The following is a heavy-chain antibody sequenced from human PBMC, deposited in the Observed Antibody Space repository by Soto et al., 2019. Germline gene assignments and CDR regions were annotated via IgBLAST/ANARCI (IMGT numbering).Heavy chain of an antibody. CDR1: GFIFSSYP. CDR2: ITGGATNA. CDR3: AKEAARPGPCDS. J-gene: IGHJ4*02. V-gene: IGHV3-23*01. D-gene: IGHD6-6*01. Sequence: EVQLLESGGGLVQPGGSLRLSCEASGFIFSSYPMSWVRQAPGNGLEWISGITGGATNAYYADSVKGRITISRDNSKNTLYLQLNSLRAEDTDVYYCAKEAARPGPCDSWGQGTLVTVSS.